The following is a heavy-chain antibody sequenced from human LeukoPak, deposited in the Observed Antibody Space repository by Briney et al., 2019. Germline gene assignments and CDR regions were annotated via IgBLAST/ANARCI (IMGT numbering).Heavy chain of an antibody. CDR3: AKVLKRELLWFGEPYYMDV. V-gene: IGHV3-30*18. D-gene: IGHD3-10*01. CDR1: GFTFSSYG. CDR2: ISYDGSNK. Sequence: GGSLRLSCAASGFTFSSYGMHWVRQAPGKGLEWVAVISYDGSNKYYADSVKGRFTISRDNSKNTLYLQMSSLRAEDTAVYYCAKVLKRELLWFGEPYYMDVWGKGTTVTISS. J-gene: IGHJ6*03.